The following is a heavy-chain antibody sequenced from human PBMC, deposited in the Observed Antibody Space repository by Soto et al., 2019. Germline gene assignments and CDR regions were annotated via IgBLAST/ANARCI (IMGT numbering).Heavy chain of an antibody. D-gene: IGHD6-13*01. V-gene: IGHV4-34*01. CDR1: GGSFSGYY. J-gene: IGHJ5*02. CDR2: INHSGST. Sequence: LTCAVYGGSFSGYYWSWIRQPPGKGLEWIGEINHSGSTNYNPSLKSRVTISVDTSKNQFSLKLSSVTAADTAVYYCARSLIGVAARSWFDPWGQGTLVTVSS. CDR3: ARSLIGVAARSWFDP.